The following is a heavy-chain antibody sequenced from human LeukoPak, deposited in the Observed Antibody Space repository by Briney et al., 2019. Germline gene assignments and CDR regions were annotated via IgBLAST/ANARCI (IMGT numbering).Heavy chain of an antibody. CDR3: ARVGDSDY. CDR2: ISSSRSTI. CDR1: GFTFSSYS. V-gene: IGHV3-48*01. Sequence: PGGSLRHSCAASGFTFSSYSMNWVRQAPGKGLEWVSYISSSRSTIYYADSVKGRFTISRDNAKNSLYLQMNSLRAEDTAVYYCARVGDSDYWGQGTLVTVSS. J-gene: IGHJ4*02. D-gene: IGHD3-16*01.